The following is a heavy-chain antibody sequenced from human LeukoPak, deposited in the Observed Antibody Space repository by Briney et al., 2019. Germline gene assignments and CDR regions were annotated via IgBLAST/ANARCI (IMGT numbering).Heavy chain of an antibody. CDR2: IYYSGST. V-gene: IGHV4-59*01. J-gene: IGHJ4*02. Sequence: TSETLSLTCTVSGGSISSFYWSWIRQPPGKGLEWIGYIYYSGSTNYNPSLKSRVTISVDTSKNQFSLKLSSVTAADTAVYYCARELVGCSGGSCYSVGRFDYWGQGTLVTVSS. D-gene: IGHD2-15*01. CDR1: GGSISSFY. CDR3: ARELVGCSGGSCYSVGRFDY.